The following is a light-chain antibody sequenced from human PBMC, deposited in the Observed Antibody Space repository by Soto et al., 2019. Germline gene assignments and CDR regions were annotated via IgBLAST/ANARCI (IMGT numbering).Light chain of an antibody. CDR3: QQTNTFLPLT. J-gene: IGKJ4*01. Sequence: DIQMTQSPSSVSASVGDRVTITSRASQGISNWLAWYQQQPGKAPKLLIYAASSLQSGVPSRFSGGGSGTHFTLIISSLQPEDFATYYCQQTNTFLPLTFGGGTKVEIK. CDR2: AAS. V-gene: IGKV1-12*01. CDR1: QGISNW.